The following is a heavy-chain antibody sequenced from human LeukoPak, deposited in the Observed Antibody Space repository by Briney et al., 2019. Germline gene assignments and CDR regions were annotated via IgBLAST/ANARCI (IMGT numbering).Heavy chain of an antibody. CDR2: INSDGSGT. Sequence: GGSLRLSCAASGFTFSSYWMHWVRQAPGKGLVWVSRINSDGSGTSYANSVKGRFTTSRDNAKNTLYLQMNSLRAEDTAVYYCARTYSGNSGLDYWGQGTLLTVPS. J-gene: IGHJ4*02. D-gene: IGHD4-23*01. CDR1: GFTFSSYW. V-gene: IGHV3-74*01. CDR3: ARTYSGNSGLDY.